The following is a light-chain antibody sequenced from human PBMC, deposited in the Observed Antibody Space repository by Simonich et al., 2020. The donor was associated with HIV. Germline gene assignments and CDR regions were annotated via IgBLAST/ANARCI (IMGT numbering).Light chain of an antibody. J-gene: IGKJ1*01. CDR2: WAS. CDR1: RSVLYSSNNKNY. Sequence: DIVMTQSPDSLAVSLGERATINCKSSRSVLYSSNNKNYLAWYQQKPGQPPNLLIYWASTRESGVPARFSASGSGTDFTLTISSLQAEDVAVYYCQQYYSTPPTFGQGTKVEIK. V-gene: IGKV4-1*01. CDR3: QQYYSTPPT.